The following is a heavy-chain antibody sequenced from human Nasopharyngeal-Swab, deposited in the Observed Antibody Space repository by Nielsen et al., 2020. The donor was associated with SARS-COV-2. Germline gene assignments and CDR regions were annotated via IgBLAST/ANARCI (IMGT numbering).Heavy chain of an antibody. Sequence: GESLKISCAASGFTFSDRYMIWIRQAPGKGLEWVSLISWDGGSTYYADSVKGRFTISRDNSKNSLYLQMNSLRTEDTALYYCAKDDSGWVGYFHYWGQGTLVTVSS. J-gene: IGHJ4*02. CDR1: GFTFSDRY. V-gene: IGHV3-43*01. CDR3: AKDDSGWVGYFHY. D-gene: IGHD3-10*01. CDR2: ISWDGGST.